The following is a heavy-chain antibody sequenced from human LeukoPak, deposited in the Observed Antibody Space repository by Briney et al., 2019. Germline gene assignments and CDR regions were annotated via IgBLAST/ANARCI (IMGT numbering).Heavy chain of an antibody. CDR3: TRRHCSGGSCYSFAFDI. Sequence: PGGSLRLSCAASGFTVSDYHMSWIRQAPGKGLEWVGRIKSKTDGGTTDYAAPVKGRFTISRDDSKNTLYLQMNSLKTEDTAVYYYTRRHCSGGSCYSFAFDIWGQGTMVTVSS. V-gene: IGHV3-15*01. J-gene: IGHJ3*02. D-gene: IGHD2-15*01. CDR1: GFTVSDYH. CDR2: IKSKTDGGTT.